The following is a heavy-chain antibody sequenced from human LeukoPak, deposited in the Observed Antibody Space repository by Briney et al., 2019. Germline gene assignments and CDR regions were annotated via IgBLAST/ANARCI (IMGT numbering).Heavy chain of an antibody. Sequence: GGSLRLSCATSGFTFSRYNMNWVRQAPGKGLEWVSSITSSSIYKYYADSMKGRFTISRDNAKNSLYLQMNSLRAEDTAVYYCARDRRYYYGSGAYYYYMDVWGKGTTVTVSS. J-gene: IGHJ6*03. CDR3: ARDRRYYYGSGAYYYYMDV. D-gene: IGHD3-10*01. CDR1: GFTFSRYN. V-gene: IGHV3-21*01. CDR2: ITSSSIYK.